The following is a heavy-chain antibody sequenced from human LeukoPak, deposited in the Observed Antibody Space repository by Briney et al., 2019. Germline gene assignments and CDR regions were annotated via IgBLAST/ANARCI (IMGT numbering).Heavy chain of an antibody. J-gene: IGHJ2*01. CDR1: GGSIIIGSYY. CDR2: IYYSGST. V-gene: IGHV4-39*01. Sequence: SETLSLTCTVSGGSIIIGSYYWGWIRQPPGKGLEWIGSIYYSGSTYYNSSLKSRVTISVDTSKDQFSLKLSSVTAADTAVYYCARRGFYSSVWYFDLWGRGTLVTVSS. D-gene: IGHD2-15*01. CDR3: ARRGFYSSVWYFDL.